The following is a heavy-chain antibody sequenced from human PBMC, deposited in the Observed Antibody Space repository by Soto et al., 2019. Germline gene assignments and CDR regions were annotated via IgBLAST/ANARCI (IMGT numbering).Heavy chain of an antibody. D-gene: IGHD1-1*01. Sequence: GGSLRLSCVGSGLIFSSFTMTWVRQAPGMGLQYLASISKSSSLIYYADSVRGRFIISRDNSKDSVFLQMYSLRAEDTAMYYCVRGDDRVDWGQGTLVTVSS. CDR1: GLIFSSFT. J-gene: IGHJ4*02. CDR2: ISKSSSLI. CDR3: VRGDDRVD. V-gene: IGHV3-21*01.